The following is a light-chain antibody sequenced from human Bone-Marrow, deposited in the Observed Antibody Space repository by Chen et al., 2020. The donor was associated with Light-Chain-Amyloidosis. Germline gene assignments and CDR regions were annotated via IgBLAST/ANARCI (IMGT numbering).Light chain of an antibody. J-gene: IGLJ1*01. Sequence: SYVLTQPPSVSVAPGKTARITCGGNNIGSKSVHWYQHKPGQAPVLVIYYDSDRPSGIPERFSGYNSGNTATLTISRVEAGDEADYYCQVWDSSGDHRGVFGTGTKVTVL. CDR2: YDS. CDR3: QVWDSSGDHRGV. V-gene: IGLV3-21*04. CDR1: NIGSKS.